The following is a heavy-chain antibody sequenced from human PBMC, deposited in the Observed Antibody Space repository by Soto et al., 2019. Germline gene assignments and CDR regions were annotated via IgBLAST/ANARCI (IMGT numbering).Heavy chain of an antibody. CDR1: GGSFSGYY. V-gene: IGHV4-34*01. Sequence: SETLSLTCAVYGGSFSGYYWSWIRQPPGKGLEWIGEINHSGSTNYNPSLKSRVTISVDTSKNQFSLKLSSVTAADTAVYYCARAVGYCSSTSCYFYNWNYDAYIDPWGQGTLVTVSS. J-gene: IGHJ5*02. D-gene: IGHD2-2*01. CDR2: INHSGST. CDR3: ARAVGYCSSTSCYFYNWNYDAYIDP.